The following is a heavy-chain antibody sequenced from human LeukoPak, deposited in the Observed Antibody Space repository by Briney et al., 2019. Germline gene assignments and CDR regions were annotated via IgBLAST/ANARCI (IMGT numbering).Heavy chain of an antibody. J-gene: IGHJ4*02. CDR1: GFTFDDYA. Sequence: QPGGSLRLSCAASGFTFDDYAMHWVRQAPGKGLEWVSLISGDGGSTYYADSVKGRFTISRDNSKNSLYLQMNSLRTEDTALYYCAQDGYYYDSSGYYYPHQWGQGTLVPVSS. CDR3: AQDGYYYDSSGYYYPHQ. CDR2: ISGDGGST. D-gene: IGHD3-22*01. V-gene: IGHV3-43*02.